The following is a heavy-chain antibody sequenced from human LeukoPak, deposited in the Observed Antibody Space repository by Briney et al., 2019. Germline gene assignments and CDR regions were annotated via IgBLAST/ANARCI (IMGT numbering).Heavy chain of an antibody. J-gene: IGHJ5*02. Sequence: PSETLSLTCAVYGGSFSGYYWSWIRQPPGKGLEWIGEINHSGSTNYNPSLKSRVTISVDTSKNQFSLKLSSVTAADTAAYYCARDVGFYGDTIAAAGTDDWFDPWGQGTLVTVSS. V-gene: IGHV4-34*01. D-gene: IGHD6-13*01. CDR2: INHSGST. CDR3: ARDVGFYGDTIAAAGTDDWFDP. CDR1: GGSFSGYY.